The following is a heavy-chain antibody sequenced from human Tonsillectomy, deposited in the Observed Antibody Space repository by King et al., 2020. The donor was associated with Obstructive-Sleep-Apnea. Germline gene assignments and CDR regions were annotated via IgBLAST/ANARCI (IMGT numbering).Heavy chain of an antibody. CDR1: GYTFTNYH. V-gene: IGHV1-46*01. CDR2: IDPSGGST. J-gene: IGHJ4*02. Sequence: VQLVQSGAEVKKPGASVKVSCKASGYTFTNYHMHWVRQAPGQGLEWMGIIDPSGGSTSYPQKFQGRVTMTRDTSTSTLYLELSSLRSEDTAVYYCARDVAGWDYFDHWGQGTLVTVSS. D-gene: IGHD1-26*01. CDR3: ARDVAGWDYFDH.